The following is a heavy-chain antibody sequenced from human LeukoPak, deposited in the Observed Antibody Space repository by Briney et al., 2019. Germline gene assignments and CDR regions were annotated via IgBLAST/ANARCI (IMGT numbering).Heavy chain of an antibody. Sequence: GGCLRLSCAASGFTFSSYSMNWVRQAPGKGLEWVSYISSSSSTIYYADSVKGRFTISRDNAKNSLYLQMNSLRAEDTAVYYCASLVVPAASTYYYYYMDVWGKGTTVTVSS. CDR2: ISSSSSTI. J-gene: IGHJ6*03. CDR3: ASLVVPAASTYYYYYMDV. D-gene: IGHD2-2*01. V-gene: IGHV3-48*01. CDR1: GFTFSSYS.